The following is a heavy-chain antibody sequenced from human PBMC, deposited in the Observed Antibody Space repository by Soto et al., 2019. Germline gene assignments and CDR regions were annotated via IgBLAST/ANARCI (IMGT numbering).Heavy chain of an antibody. CDR2: IYTGGST. Sequence: QVQLQESGPGLVKPSETLSLTCTVSGGSVSSYYWSWIRQPAGKGLEWIGRIYTGGSTNYNPSLKSRVPMSVDTSKNQFSLRLTSVTAADTAVYYCARASVGPPGGGSWTMPFDSWGQGTLVTVSS. CDR3: ARASVGPPGGGSWTMPFDS. D-gene: IGHD2-15*01. V-gene: IGHV4-4*07. J-gene: IGHJ4*02. CDR1: GGSVSSYY.